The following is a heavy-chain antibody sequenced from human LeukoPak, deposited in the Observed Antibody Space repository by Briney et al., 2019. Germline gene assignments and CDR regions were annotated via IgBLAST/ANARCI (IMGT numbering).Heavy chain of an antibody. D-gene: IGHD2-2*01. CDR3: AKSQRNDQQVVQRIDY. J-gene: IGHJ4*02. CDR1: RFTFSTYA. CDR2: ISGSGDTT. Sequence: GGSLRLSCTASRFTFSTYAMSWVRQAPGKGLEWVSSISGSGDTTYFTGSVKGRFTISRDNSKNALYLQMSSLRAEDTAVYYCAKSQRNDQQVVQRIDYWGQGTLVTVSS. V-gene: IGHV3-23*01.